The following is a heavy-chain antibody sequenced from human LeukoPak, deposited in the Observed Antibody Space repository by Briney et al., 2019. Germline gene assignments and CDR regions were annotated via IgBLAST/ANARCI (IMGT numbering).Heavy chain of an antibody. CDR1: GDSISSYY. CDR3: ARDSSGWSYGAFDI. Sequence: SETLALTCTVSGDSISSYYWSWIRQPPGKGLEWHGYIYYSGSTNYNPSLKSRVTISVDTSKNQFSLKVNSVTAADTAVYYCARDSSGWSYGAFDIWGQGTMVTGSS. D-gene: IGHD6-19*01. V-gene: IGHV4-59*01. J-gene: IGHJ3*02. CDR2: IYYSGST.